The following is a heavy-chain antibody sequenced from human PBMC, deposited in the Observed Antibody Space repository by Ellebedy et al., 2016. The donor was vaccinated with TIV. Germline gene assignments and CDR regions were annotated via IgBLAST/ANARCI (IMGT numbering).Heavy chain of an antibody. J-gene: IGHJ4*02. V-gene: IGHV5-10-1*01. D-gene: IGHD3-10*01. CDR3: VRVLDGLIN. CDR1: GYIFTSSW. CDR2: IDPSDSYT. Sequence: GESLKISCQASGYIFTSSWISWVRQTPGKGLEWMGRIDPSDSYTNYSPSLEGHVTISADKSTATAYLHWSSLKASDTAVYYCVRVLDGLINWGQGTLVTVSS.